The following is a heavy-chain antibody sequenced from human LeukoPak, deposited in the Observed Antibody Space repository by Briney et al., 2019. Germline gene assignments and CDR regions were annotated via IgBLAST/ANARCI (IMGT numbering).Heavy chain of an antibody. Sequence: GGSPRLSCAASGFTFSNYAMSWVRQAPGKGLEWVSSITGSGGSTYYADSVKGRFTISRDNSKNTLYLQMSSLRAEDTAVYYCAKDKGDFWSGHHYWGQGTLVTVSS. V-gene: IGHV3-23*01. CDR1: GFTFSNYA. CDR2: ITGSGGST. D-gene: IGHD3-3*01. CDR3: AKDKGDFWSGHHY. J-gene: IGHJ4*02.